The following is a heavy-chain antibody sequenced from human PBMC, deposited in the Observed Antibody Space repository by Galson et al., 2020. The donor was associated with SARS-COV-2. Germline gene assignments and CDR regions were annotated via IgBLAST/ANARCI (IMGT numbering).Heavy chain of an antibody. CDR1: GFTFQNYA. D-gene: IGHD6-19*01. J-gene: IGHJ1*01. V-gene: IGHV3-23*02. CDR3: AKEAGTGWATDYFQQ. Sequence: GESLKISCATSGFTFQNYAMGWVRQAPGKGLEWVSLIGAGGDTYYGASVEGRFTISRDNLRNTLFLQMNSLRVDDTAVYYCAKEAGTGWATDYFQQWGKGTLVTVSS. CDR2: IGAGGDT.